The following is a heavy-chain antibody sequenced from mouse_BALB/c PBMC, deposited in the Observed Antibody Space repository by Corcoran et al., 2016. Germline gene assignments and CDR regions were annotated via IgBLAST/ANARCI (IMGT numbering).Heavy chain of an antibody. Sequence: EVLLQQSGPELVKPGASVKIPCKASGSTFTDYNMDWVKQSHGKSLEWIGDINPNNGGTIYNQKFKGKDTLTVDKSSSTDYMELRSLTSEDTAVYYCARGGGLLRNWYFDVWGAGTTVTVSS. CDR3: ARGGGLLRNWYFDV. J-gene: IGHJ1*01. V-gene: IGHV1-18*01. CDR1: GSTFTDYN. D-gene: IGHD2-3*01. CDR2: INPNNGGT.